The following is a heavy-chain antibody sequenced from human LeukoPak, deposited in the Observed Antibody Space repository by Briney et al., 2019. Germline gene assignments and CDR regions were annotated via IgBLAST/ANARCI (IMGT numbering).Heavy chain of an antibody. J-gene: IGHJ5*02. V-gene: IGHV4-31*03. Sequence: SETLSLTCTVSGGSISSGGYYWSWTRQHPGKGLEWIGYIYYSGSTYYNPSLKSRVTISVDTSKNQFSLKLSSVTAADTAVYYCARYSSSLRFDPWGQGTLVTVSS. CDR3: ARYSSSLRFDP. CDR1: GGSISSGGYY. D-gene: IGHD6-6*01. CDR2: IYYSGST.